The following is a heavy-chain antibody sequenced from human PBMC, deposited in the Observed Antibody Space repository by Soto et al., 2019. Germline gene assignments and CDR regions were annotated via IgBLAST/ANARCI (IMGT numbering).Heavy chain of an antibody. CDR2: IRNRPNSYAT. V-gene: IGHV3-73*02. D-gene: IGHD2-15*01. Sequence: EVVLVESGGGLVQPGGSLKLSCAASGFRFTGSAIHWVRQAPGKGLEWVGLIRNRPNSYATAYAESLKGRVTISRDDSRNTYYLQVKSLKSEHTAVYFCTRACSGGSCYSTSDFDYWGQGNLVTVSS. CDR1: GFRFTGSA. J-gene: IGHJ4*02. CDR3: TRACSGGSCYSTSDFDY.